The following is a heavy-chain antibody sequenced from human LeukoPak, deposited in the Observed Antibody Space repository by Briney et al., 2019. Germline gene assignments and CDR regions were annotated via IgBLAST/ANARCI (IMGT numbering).Heavy chain of an antibody. CDR1: GFSFSNYA. J-gene: IGHJ4*02. CDR3: AKGAYYDASGYYREYYFDY. D-gene: IGHD3-22*01. CDR2: ISGSGCST. V-gene: IGHV3-23*01. Sequence: GGSLRLSCVSSGFSFSNYAMSWVRQAPGKGLEWVSSISGSGCSTHYADSVKGRFTISRDKTKNTLYLQMNSLRAEDTVVYYCAKGAYYDASGYYREYYFDYWGQGTLVTVSS.